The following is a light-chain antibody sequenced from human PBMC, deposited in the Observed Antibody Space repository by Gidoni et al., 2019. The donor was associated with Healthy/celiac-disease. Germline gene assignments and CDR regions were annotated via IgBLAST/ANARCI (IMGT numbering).Light chain of an antibody. Sequence: DIVMTQPPLSLPVTPGEPASISCRSSQSLLHSNGYNYLDWYLQKPGQSPQLLIYLGSNRASGVPDRFSGSGSGTDFTLKISRVEAEDVGVYYCMQALQTLLTFXGXTKVEIK. CDR2: LGS. CDR3: MQALQTLLT. J-gene: IGKJ4*01. CDR1: QSLLHSNGYNY. V-gene: IGKV2-28*01.